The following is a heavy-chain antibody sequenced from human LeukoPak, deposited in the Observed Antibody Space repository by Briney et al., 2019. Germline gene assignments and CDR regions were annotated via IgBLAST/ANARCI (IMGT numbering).Heavy chain of an antibody. CDR2: ISGSGGTT. CDR3: ARALGAAAVGFDY. Sequence: PGGSLRLSCAASGFTFSSYAMNWVRQAPGKGLEWVSAISGSGGTTYYADSVKGRFTISRDNSKNTLYLQMNSLRAEDTAVYYCARALGAAAVGFDYWGQGTLVTVSS. J-gene: IGHJ4*02. V-gene: IGHV3-23*01. D-gene: IGHD6-13*01. CDR1: GFTFSSYA.